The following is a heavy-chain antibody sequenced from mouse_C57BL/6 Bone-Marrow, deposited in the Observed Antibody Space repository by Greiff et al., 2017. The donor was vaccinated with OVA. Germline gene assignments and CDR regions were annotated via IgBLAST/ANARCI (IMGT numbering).Heavy chain of an antibody. Sequence: QVQLQQSGPELVKPGASVKISCKASGYAFSSSWMNWVKQRPGKGLEWIGRIYPGDGYTNYNGKFKGKATLTADKSSSTAYMQLSSLTSEDSAVYFCARGGYYGSSYEDFDYWGQGTTLTVSS. V-gene: IGHV1-82*01. CDR2: IYPGDGYT. CDR1: GYAFSSSW. J-gene: IGHJ2*01. D-gene: IGHD1-1*01. CDR3: ARGGYYGSSYEDFDY.